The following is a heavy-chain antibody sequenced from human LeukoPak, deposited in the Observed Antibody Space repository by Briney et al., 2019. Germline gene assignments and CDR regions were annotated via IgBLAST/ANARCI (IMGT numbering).Heavy chain of an antibody. J-gene: IGHJ4*02. CDR2: INQSGST. Sequence: PSETLSLTCAVYGGSFSGYYWSWIRQPPGKGLELIGEINQSGSTNYNPSLKSRVTISVDTSKNQFSLKLSSVTAADTAVYYCARGQPDYVWGSYRYTGHYFDYWGQGTLVTVSS. CDR3: ARGQPDYVWGSYRYTGHYFDY. D-gene: IGHD3-16*02. V-gene: IGHV4-34*01. CDR1: GGSFSGYY.